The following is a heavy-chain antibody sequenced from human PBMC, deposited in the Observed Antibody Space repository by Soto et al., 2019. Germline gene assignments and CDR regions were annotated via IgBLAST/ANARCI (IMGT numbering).Heavy chain of an antibody. D-gene: IGHD2-15*01. J-gene: IGHJ5*02. V-gene: IGHV3-30-3*01. CDR1: GFTFSSYA. Sequence: QVQLVESGGGGVQPGRSMRLSCAASGFTFSSYAMHWVRQAPGKGLEWVAVISYDGSNKYYADSVKCRFTISRDNSKNTMYLQMNSLRAEDTAVYYCASPHMVVAAQGDAWGQGTLVTGSS. CDR3: ASPHMVVAAQGDA. CDR2: ISYDGSNK.